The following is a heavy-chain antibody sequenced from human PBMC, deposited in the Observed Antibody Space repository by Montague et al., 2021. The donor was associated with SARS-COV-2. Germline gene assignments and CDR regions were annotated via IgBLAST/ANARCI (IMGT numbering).Heavy chain of an antibody. D-gene: IGHD3-22*01. CDR3: ARGGGYYNYGLDV. V-gene: IGHV4-59*01. J-gene: IGHJ6*02. Sequence: SETLSLTCTVSGGSITGYYWSWLRRSPGKGLEWIAYIYYSGSTDYSPSLKSRVTTSLDTSKNQFSLKVTSVTAADTAVYYCARGGGYYNYGLDVWGPGTTVTVSS. CDR1: GGSITGYY. CDR2: IYYSGST.